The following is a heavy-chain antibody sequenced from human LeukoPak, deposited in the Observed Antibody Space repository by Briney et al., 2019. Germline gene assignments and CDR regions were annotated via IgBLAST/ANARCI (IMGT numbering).Heavy chain of an antibody. CDR1: GGSFSGYY. CDR3: AGHYVWGSYRKDAFDI. V-gene: IGHV4-34*01. Sequence: SETLSLTCAVYGGSFSGYYWSWIRQPPGKGLEWIGEINHSGSTNYNPSLKSRVTISVDTSKNQFSLKLSSVTAADTAVYYCAGHYVWGSYRKDAFDIWGQGTMVTVSS. J-gene: IGHJ3*02. CDR2: INHSGST. D-gene: IGHD3-16*02.